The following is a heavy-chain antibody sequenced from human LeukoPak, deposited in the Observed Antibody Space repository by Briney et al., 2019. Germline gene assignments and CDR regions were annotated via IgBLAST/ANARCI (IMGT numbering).Heavy chain of an antibody. CDR2: ISAYDGNT. CDR1: GYTFTSYG. J-gene: IGHJ6*02. D-gene: IGHD6-19*01. Sequence: ASVKVCCKASGYTFTSYGISWVRQAPGQGLEWMGWISAYDGNTNYAQKLQGRVTMTTDTSTSTAYMELRSLRSDDTAVYYCARARQWLDYYYYGMDVWGQGTTVTVSS. CDR3: ARARQWLDYYYYGMDV. V-gene: IGHV1-18*01.